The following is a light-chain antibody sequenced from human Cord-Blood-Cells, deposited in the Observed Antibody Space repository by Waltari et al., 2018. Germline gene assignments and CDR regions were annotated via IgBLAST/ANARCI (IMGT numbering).Light chain of an antibody. J-gene: IGKJ2*01. CDR3: QQYGSSPT. Sequence: EIVLSQSPGTLSLSPGERATLSCRASQSVSSSYLAWYQQKPGQAPRHLIYGASSRATGIPDRFSGSGSGTDFTLTISRLEPEDFAVYYCQQYGSSPTFGQGTKLEIK. V-gene: IGKV3-20*01. CDR1: QSVSSSY. CDR2: GAS.